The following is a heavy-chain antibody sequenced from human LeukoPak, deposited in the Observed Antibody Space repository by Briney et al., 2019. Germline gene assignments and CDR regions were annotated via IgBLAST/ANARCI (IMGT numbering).Heavy chain of an antibody. CDR3: ARDGKGYSSSWYDY. CDR1: GGSISSYY. J-gene: IGHJ4*02. Sequence: SETLSLTCTVPGGSISSYYWSWIRQPPGKGLEWIGYIYYSGSTNYNPSLKSRVTISVDTSKNQFSLKLSSVTAEDTAVYYCARDGKGYSSSWYDYWGQGTLVTVSS. V-gene: IGHV4-59*12. D-gene: IGHD6-13*01. CDR2: IYYSGST.